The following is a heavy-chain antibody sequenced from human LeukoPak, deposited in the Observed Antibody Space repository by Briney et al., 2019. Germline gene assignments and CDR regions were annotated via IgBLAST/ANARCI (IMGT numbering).Heavy chain of an antibody. CDR1: GFTFSTYS. V-gene: IGHV3-21*01. D-gene: IGHD1-26*01. CDR2: ISSSSSCI. Sequence: GGSLRLSCAASGFTFSTYSMNWVRQAPGKGLEWVSSISSSSSCIYYADSMKGRFTISRDNAKNSLYLQMNSLRAEDTAVYYCARESSWELNWFDPWGHGTLVTVSS. J-gene: IGHJ5*02. CDR3: ARESSWELNWFDP.